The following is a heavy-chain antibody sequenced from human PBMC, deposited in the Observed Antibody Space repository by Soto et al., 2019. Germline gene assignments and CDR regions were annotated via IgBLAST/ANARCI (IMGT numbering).Heavy chain of an antibody. CDR1: GGSFSGYY. CDR2: INHSGST. CDR3: ARVQLRWYHPFDY. V-gene: IGHV4-34*01. D-gene: IGHD2-15*01. Sequence: NPSETLSLTCAVYGGSFSGYYWSWIRQPPGKGLEWIGEINHSGSTNYNPSLKSRVTISIDTSKNQFSLKLSSVTAADTAVYYCARVQLRWYHPFDYWGQGTLVTVSS. J-gene: IGHJ4*02.